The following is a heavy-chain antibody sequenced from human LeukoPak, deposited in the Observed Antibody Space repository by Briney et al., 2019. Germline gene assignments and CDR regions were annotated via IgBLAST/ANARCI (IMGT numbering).Heavy chain of an antibody. CDR2: IYYSGST. V-gene: IGHV4-31*03. CDR1: GGSISSGGYY. J-gene: IGHJ4*02. CDR3: ARSGRRDCSSTSCYVLSGGFDY. D-gene: IGHD2-2*01. Sequence: PSETLSLTCTVSGGSISSGGYYWSWIRQHPGKGLEWIGYIYYSGSTYYNPSLKSRVTISVDTSKNQFSLKLSSVTAADTAAYYCARSGRRDCSSTSCYVLSGGFDYWGQGTLVTVSS.